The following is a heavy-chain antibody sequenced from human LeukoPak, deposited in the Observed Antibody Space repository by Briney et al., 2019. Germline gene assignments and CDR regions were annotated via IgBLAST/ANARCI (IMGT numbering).Heavy chain of an antibody. CDR1: GFTFSNAW. Sequence: PGGSLRLSCAASGFTFSNAWMSWVRQAPGKGLEWVGRIKSKTDGGTTDYAAPVKGRFTISRDDSKNTLYLQMNSLKTEDTAVYFCARDPGEARAPGLRWGQGTLVTVSS. CDR2: IKSKTDGGTT. D-gene: IGHD3-16*01. J-gene: IGHJ4*02. CDR3: ARDPGEARAPGLR. V-gene: IGHV3-15*01.